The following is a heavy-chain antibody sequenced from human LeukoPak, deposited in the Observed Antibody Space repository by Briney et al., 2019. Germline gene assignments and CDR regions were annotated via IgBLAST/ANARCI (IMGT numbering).Heavy chain of an antibody. CDR1: GGTFSSYA. CDR3: ARDEWELRKWTSDY. CDR2: IIPIFGTA. J-gene: IGHJ4*02. V-gene: IGHV1-69*13. Sequence: SVKVSCKASGGTFSSYAISWVRQAPGQGLEWMGGIIPIFGTANYAQKFQGRVTITADESTSTAYMELSSLRSEDTAVYYCARDEWELRKWTSDYWGQGTLVTVSS. D-gene: IGHD1-26*01.